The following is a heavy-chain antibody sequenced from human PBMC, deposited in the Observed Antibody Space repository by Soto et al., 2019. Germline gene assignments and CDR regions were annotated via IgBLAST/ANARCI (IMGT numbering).Heavy chain of an antibody. D-gene: IGHD2-21*01. CDR3: AKDVSWWGYGDYYYYGMDV. CDR1: GFTFSSYA. V-gene: IGHV3-23*01. J-gene: IGHJ6*02. Sequence: GGSLRLSCAASGFTFSSYAMSWVRQAPGKGLEWVSAISGSGGSTYYADSVKGRFTISRDNSKNTLYLQMNSLRAEDTAVYYCAKDVSWWGYGDYYYYGMDVWGQGTTVTVSS. CDR2: ISGSGGST.